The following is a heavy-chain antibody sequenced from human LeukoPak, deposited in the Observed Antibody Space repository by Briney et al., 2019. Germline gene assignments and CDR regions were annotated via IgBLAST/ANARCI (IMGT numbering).Heavy chain of an antibody. V-gene: IGHV1-2*02. Sequence: GASVKVSCKASGYTFTGYYMHWVRQAPGQGLEWMGGINPSSGGTNYAQKFQGRVTMTRDTSISTAYMELSRLRSDDTAVYYCARETNYYGSGSYIFPGDAFDIWGQGTMVTVSS. D-gene: IGHD3-10*01. CDR2: INPSSGGT. CDR3: ARETNYYGSGSYIFPGDAFDI. J-gene: IGHJ3*02. CDR1: GYTFTGYY.